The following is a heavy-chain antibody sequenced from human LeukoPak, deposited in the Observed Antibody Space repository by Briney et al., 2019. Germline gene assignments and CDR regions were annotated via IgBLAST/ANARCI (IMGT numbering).Heavy chain of an antibody. CDR3: ARELHYYDILTGYYRSGYMDV. CDR1: GFTFSSYA. V-gene: IGHV3-64*01. CDR2: ISSNGGST. D-gene: IGHD3-9*01. J-gene: IGHJ6*03. Sequence: PGGSLRLSCAASGFTFSSYAMHWVRQAPGKGLEYVSAISSNGGSTYYANSVKGRFTISRDNSKNTLYLQMNSLRAEDTAVYYCARELHYYDILTGYYRSGYMDVWGKGTTVTVSS.